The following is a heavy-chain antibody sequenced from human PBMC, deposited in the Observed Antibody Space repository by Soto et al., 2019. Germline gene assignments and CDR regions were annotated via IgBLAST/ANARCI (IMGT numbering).Heavy chain of an antibody. CDR1: GFSFSTYS. CDR3: ARDWGITVAGTSSPLDF. Sequence: EVQLVESGGGLVKPGGSLRLSCAASGFSFSTYSMNWVRQAPGKALEWVSSISSTSTYIYYADSVKGRFTISRDNAKNSLYLQMNRLRAEDTAVFYWARDWGITVAGTSSPLDFWGQGTLVTVSS. CDR2: ISSTSTYI. V-gene: IGHV3-21*01. J-gene: IGHJ4*02. D-gene: IGHD6-19*01.